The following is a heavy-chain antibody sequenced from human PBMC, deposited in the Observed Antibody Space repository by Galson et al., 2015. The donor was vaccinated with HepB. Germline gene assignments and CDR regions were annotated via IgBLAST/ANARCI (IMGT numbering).Heavy chain of an antibody. CDR3: ARARGNYYGPFDL. Sequence: SLRLSCAASGFTFSSFATHWVRQAPGKGLEWVAFISYDGSSEYYADSVKGRFTISRDNSKNTLYLQMNSLRAEDTALYYCARARGNYYGPFDLWGQGTLVTVSS. CDR2: ISYDGSSE. V-gene: IGHV3-30*03. D-gene: IGHD3-10*01. J-gene: IGHJ4*02. CDR1: GFTFSSFA.